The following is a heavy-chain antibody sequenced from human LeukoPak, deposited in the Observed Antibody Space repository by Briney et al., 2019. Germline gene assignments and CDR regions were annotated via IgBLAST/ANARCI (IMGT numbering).Heavy chain of an antibody. D-gene: IGHD2-21*01. Sequence: PGGSLRLSCAASGFTFSSYAMSWVRQAPGKGLEWVSAISGSGGSTYYADSVKGRFTISRDNSKNTLYLQMNSLRAEDTAVYYCAKEFRAYCGGDCYSYYFDYWGQGTLVTVSS. CDR1: GFTFSSYA. CDR2: ISGSGGST. V-gene: IGHV3-23*01. J-gene: IGHJ4*02. CDR3: AKEFRAYCGGDCYSYYFDY.